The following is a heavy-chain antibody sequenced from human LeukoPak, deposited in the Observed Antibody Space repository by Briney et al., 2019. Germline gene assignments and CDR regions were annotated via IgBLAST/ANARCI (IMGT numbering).Heavy chain of an antibody. CDR2: IKEGGSVK. Sequence: GGPLRLSCAASGFTFSRHWMDWLRQAPGKGLEGVANIKEGGSVKQYVDSVKGRFTISRDNAKNSLYLQMNSLRAEDTAVYLAESSTSWEGYWGQGTLVTVSS. D-gene: IGHD6-6*01. CDR1: GFTFSRHW. V-gene: IGHV3-7*01. J-gene: IGHJ4*02. CDR3: ESSTSWEGY.